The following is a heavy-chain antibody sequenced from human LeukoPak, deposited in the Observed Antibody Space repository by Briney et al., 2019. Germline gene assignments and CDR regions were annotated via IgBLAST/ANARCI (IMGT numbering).Heavy chain of an antibody. CDR3: ARAALSSGYYIY. J-gene: IGHJ4*02. CDR2: ITTSSSYI. D-gene: IGHD3-22*01. V-gene: IGHV3-21*04. Sequence: PGGSLRLSCAASGFTFSSYSLNWVRQAPGKGLEWVSSITTSSSYIYYADSVKGRFTISRDNSKNTLYLQMNSLRAEDTAVYYCARAALSSGYYIYWGQGTLVTVSS. CDR1: GFTFSSYS.